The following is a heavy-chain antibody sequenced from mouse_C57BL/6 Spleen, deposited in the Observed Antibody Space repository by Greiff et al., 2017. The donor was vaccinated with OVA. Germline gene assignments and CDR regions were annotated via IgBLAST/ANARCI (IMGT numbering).Heavy chain of an antibody. CDR1: GFTFSSYA. Sequence: EVKLQESGGGLVKPGGSLKLSCAASGFTFSSYAMSWVRQTPEKRLEWVATISDGGSYTYYPDNVKGRFTISRDNAKNNLYLQMSHLKSEDTAMYYCARADYYGSSLYFDYWGQGTTLTVSS. V-gene: IGHV5-4*03. D-gene: IGHD1-1*01. CDR2: ISDGGSYT. J-gene: IGHJ2*01. CDR3: ARADYYGSSLYFDY.